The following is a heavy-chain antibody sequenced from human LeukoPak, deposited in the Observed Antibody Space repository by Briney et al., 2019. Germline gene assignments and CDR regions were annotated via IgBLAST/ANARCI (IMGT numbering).Heavy chain of an antibody. J-gene: IGHJ5*02. CDR3: SRDTYDYYFNP. D-gene: IGHD5-12*01. CDR1: GDSISSHY. Sequence: SETLSLTCTVSGDSISSHYWNWIRQPPGKGLEWIGCVHYSGITYYNPSLKSRVAISVDTSKKQFSLILNSVTAADTAVYYCSRDTYDYYFNPWGQGTLVTVSS. CDR2: VHYSGIT. V-gene: IGHV4-59*11.